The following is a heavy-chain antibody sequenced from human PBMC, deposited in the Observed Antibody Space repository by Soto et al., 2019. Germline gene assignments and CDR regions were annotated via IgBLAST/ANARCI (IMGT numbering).Heavy chain of an antibody. V-gene: IGHV3-23*01. J-gene: IGHJ4*02. CDR2: ISGSGGST. D-gene: IGHD6-19*01. CDR3: AKRGAGHYVDY. Sequence: EVQLLESGGGLVQPGGSMRLSCEASGFTFSSYAMSWVRQAPGKGLEWVSVISGSGGSTYYADSVKGRFTISRDNSKNTLYLQMNSLRAEDTAVYYCAKRGAGHYVDYWGQGTLVTVSS. CDR1: GFTFSSYA.